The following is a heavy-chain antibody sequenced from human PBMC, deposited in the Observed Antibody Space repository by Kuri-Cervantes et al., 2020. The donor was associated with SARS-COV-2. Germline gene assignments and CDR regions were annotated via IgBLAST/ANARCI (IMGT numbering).Heavy chain of an antibody. CDR1: GFTFSSYA. V-gene: IGHV3-7*01. D-gene: IGHD3-22*01. CDR3: ARTHDSSGYYYVGRRGQFDY. CDR2: IKQDGSEK. Sequence: GGSLRLSCAASGFTFSSYAMHWVRQAPGKGLEWVANIKQDGSEKYYVDSVKGRFTISRDNAKNSLYLQMNSLRAEDTAVYYCARTHDSSGYYYVGRRGQFDYWGQGTLVTVSS. J-gene: IGHJ4*02.